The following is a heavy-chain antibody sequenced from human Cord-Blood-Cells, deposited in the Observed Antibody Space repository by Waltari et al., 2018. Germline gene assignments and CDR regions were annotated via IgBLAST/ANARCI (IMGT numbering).Heavy chain of an antibody. Sequence: EVQLVESGGGLVKPGGSLRRSCAASGFPFRNAWMSWVRQAPGKGLEWVGRINSKTDGGTTDYAAPVKGRFTISRDDSKNTLYLQMNSLKTEDTAVYYCTTPRGYWGQGTLVTVSS. V-gene: IGHV3-15*01. CDR2: INSKTDGGTT. J-gene: IGHJ4*02. CDR1: GFPFRNAW. CDR3: TTPRGY.